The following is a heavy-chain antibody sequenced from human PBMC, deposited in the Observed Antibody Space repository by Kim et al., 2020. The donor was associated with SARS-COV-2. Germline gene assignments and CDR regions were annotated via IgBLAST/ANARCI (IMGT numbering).Heavy chain of an antibody. D-gene: IGHD3-3*02. CDR3: ARDFSGDYTYGMDV. CDR1: GFTLNDYA. V-gene: IGHV3-30-3*01. CDR2: TSHDGSNQ. Sequence: GGSLRLSCVASGFTLNDYAIHWVRQAPGKGLEWVAVTSHDGSNQHDADSVKGRFTISRDKSKNTLFLQMNSLRVEDTAVYYCARDFSGDYTYGMDVWGHGTAVTVSS. J-gene: IGHJ6*02.